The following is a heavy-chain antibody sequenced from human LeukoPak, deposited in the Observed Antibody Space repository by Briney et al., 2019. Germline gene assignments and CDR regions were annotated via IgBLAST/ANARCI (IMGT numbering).Heavy chain of an antibody. CDR1: GDSLSSSTTA. V-gene: IGHV6-1*01. D-gene: IGHD3-10*01. J-gene: IGHJ3*02. Sequence: SQTLSLTCAISGDSLSSSTTAWNWIRQSPSRGLEWLGRTYYRSKWYNDYAVSVKSRITINPDTSKNQFSLQLNSVTPEDTAMYYCAREAGDAFDIWGQGTMVTVSS. CDR3: AREAGDAFDI. CDR2: TYYRSKWYN.